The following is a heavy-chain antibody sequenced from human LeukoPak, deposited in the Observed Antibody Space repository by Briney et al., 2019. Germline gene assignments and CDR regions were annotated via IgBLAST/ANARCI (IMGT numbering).Heavy chain of an antibody. CDR3: AKRAGYNSNPLKD. Sequence: PGGSLRLSCAASGFTFSSYAMSWVRQAPGKGLEWVSAISGSGSSTYYADSVKGRFTISRDNSKNTLYLQMNSLRAEDTALYYCAKRAGYNSNPLKDWGQGTLVTVSS. CDR1: GFTFSSYA. V-gene: IGHV3-23*01. CDR2: ISGSGSST. D-gene: IGHD5-24*01. J-gene: IGHJ4*02.